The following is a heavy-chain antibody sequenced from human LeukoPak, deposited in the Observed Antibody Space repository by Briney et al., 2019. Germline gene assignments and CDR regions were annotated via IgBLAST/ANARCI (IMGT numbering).Heavy chain of an antibody. CDR2: IYYTGIT. J-gene: IGHJ5*02. V-gene: IGHV4-59*01. CDR3: ARLHSSRAEEFDP. CDR1: GGSISGYY. Sequence: PSETLSLICTISGGSISGYYWSWIRQSPGKGLEWIGYIYYTGITAYNPSLGSRVTISVDRSNNQFSLRLTSVTAADTAVYYCARLHSSRAEEFDPWGQGTLVTVSS.